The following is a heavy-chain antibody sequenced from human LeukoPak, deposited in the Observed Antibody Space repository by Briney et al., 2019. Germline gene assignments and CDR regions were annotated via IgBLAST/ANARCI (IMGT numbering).Heavy chain of an antibody. D-gene: IGHD4-17*01. Sequence: PSETLSLTCTVSGGSISSYYWSWIRQPPGKGLEWIGYIYYSGSTNYNPSLKSRVTISVDTSKNQFSLKLSSVTAADTAVYYCASIRPRYYGAFDIWGQGTMVTVSS. J-gene: IGHJ3*02. CDR3: ASIRPRYYGAFDI. CDR1: GGSISSYY. V-gene: IGHV4-59*08. CDR2: IYYSGST.